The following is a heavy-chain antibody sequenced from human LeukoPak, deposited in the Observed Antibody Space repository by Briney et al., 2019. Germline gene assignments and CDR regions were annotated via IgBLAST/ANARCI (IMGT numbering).Heavy chain of an antibody. CDR1: GGSFSGYY. CDR2: INHSGST. Sequence: SETLSLTCAVYGGSFSGYYWSWIRQPPGKGLEWIGKINHSGSTNYNPSLKSRVTISVDTSKNQFSLKLSSVTAADTAVYYCARDHYGDLSAFDYWGQGTLVTVSS. V-gene: IGHV4-34*01. D-gene: IGHD4-17*01. CDR3: ARDHYGDLSAFDY. J-gene: IGHJ4*02.